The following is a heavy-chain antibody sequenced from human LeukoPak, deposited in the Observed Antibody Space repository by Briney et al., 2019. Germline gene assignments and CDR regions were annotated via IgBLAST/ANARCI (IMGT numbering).Heavy chain of an antibody. CDR3: ARGSYFDC. Sequence: SQTLSLNCAISGDSVSSNSASWNWIRQSPSRGLECLGRTYYRSKLYNDYAVSVKSRITINPDTSKNQFSLQLNSVTPEDTAVYYCARGSYFDCWGQGTLVIVSS. J-gene: IGHJ4*02. CDR2: TYYRSKLYN. CDR1: GDSVSSNSAS. V-gene: IGHV6-1*01.